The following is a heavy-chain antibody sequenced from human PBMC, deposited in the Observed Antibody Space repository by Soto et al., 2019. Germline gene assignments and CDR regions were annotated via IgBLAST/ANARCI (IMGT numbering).Heavy chain of an antibody. D-gene: IGHD5-18*01. CDR2: IIPIFGTA. J-gene: IGHJ6*02. CDR3: ASGRGYSYGYGYYYYGMDV. Sequence: GASVKVSCKASGGTFSSYAISWVRQAPGQGLEWMGGIIPIFGTANYAQKFQGRVTITADESTSTAYMELSSLRSEDTAVYYCASGRGYSYGYGYYYYGMDVWGQGTTVTVS. CDR1: GGTFSSYA. V-gene: IGHV1-69*13.